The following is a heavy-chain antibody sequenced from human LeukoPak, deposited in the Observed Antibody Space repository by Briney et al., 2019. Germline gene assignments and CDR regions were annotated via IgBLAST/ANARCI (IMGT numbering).Heavy chain of an antibody. CDR3: ARPRGAAAGTFGFDP. J-gene: IGHJ5*02. V-gene: IGHV3-30*03. CDR2: ISYDGSNK. D-gene: IGHD6-13*01. Sequence: GGSLRLSCAASGFTFTSYVMHWVRQAPGKGLQWVALISYDGSNKYYADSVKGRFTISRDNSKNTLYLQMNSLRAEDTAVYYCARPRGAAAGTFGFDPWGQGTLVAVSS. CDR1: GFTFTSYV.